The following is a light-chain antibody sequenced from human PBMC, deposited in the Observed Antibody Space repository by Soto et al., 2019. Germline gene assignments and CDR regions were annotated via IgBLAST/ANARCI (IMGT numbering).Light chain of an antibody. V-gene: IGKV3-11*01. Sequence: EIVLTQSPAPLSFSPGERATLSCRASQSVSSYLAWYQQKPGQAPRLLIYDASNRATGIPARFSGSGSGTDFTLTISSLEPEDFAVYYGQQRSNWPLTFGGGTKVEIK. CDR2: DAS. J-gene: IGKJ4*01. CDR3: QQRSNWPLT. CDR1: QSVSSY.